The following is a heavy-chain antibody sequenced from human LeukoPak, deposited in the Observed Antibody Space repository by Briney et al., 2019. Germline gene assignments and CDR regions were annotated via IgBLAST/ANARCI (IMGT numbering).Heavy chain of an antibody. CDR3: ASVSDYDSSGYRADY. CDR1: GYTFTGYY. CDR2: INPNSGGT. Sequence: GASVKVSCKASGYTFTGYYMHWVRQAPGQGLEWMGWINPNSGGTNYAQKFQGRVTMTRDTSISTAYMELSRLRSDDTAVYYCASVSDYDSSGYRADYWGQGTLVTVSS. V-gene: IGHV1-2*02. D-gene: IGHD3-22*01. J-gene: IGHJ4*02.